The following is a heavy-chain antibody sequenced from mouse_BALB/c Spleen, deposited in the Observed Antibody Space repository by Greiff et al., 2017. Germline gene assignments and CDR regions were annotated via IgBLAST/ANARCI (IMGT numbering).Heavy chain of an antibody. CDR3: ARQGITTAPFAY. CDR1: GFTFSSYG. J-gene: IGHJ3*01. D-gene: IGHD1-2*01. Sequence: EVQLVESGGDLVKPGGSLKLSCAASGFTFSSYGMSWVRQTPDKRLEWVATISSGGSYTYYPDSVKGRFTISRDNAKNTLYLQMSSLKSEDTAMYYCARQGITTAPFAYWGQGTLVTVSA. V-gene: IGHV5-6*01. CDR2: ISSGGSYT.